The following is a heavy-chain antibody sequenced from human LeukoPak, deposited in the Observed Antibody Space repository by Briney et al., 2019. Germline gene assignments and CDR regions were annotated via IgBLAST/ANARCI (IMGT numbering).Heavy chain of an antibody. D-gene: IGHD1-26*01. CDR3: ARGRLGIVDNNWFDP. CDR2: IYYSGST. CDR1: GYSISSGYY. J-gene: IGHJ5*02. V-gene: IGHV4-38-2*02. Sequence: PSETLSLTCTVSGYSISSGYYWGWIRQPPGKGLEWIGSIYYSGSTYYNPSLKSRVTISVDTSKNQFSLKLSSVTAADTAVYYCARGRLGIVDNNWFDPWGQGTLVTVSS.